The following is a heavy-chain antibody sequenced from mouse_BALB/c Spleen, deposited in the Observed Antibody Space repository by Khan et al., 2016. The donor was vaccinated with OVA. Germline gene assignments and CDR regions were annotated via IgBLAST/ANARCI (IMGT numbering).Heavy chain of an antibody. CDR2: INTYTGEP. V-gene: IGHV9-3-1*01. D-gene: IGHD2-10*01. J-gene: IGHJ4*01. CDR1: GYTFTNYG. Sequence: QIQLVQSGPELKKPGETVKISCKASGYTFTNYGMNWVKQSPGKALKWMGWINTYTGEPTYADDFKGRFAFSLETSASTAYLQINNLKNADTATNFWARPPYFSYTLDYWGQGTSVTVSS. CDR3: ARPPYFSYTLDY.